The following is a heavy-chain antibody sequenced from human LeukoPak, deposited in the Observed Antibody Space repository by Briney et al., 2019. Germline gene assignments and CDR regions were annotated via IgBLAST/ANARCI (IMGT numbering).Heavy chain of an antibody. CDR3: ARGNYGDYWYFQH. D-gene: IGHD4-17*01. J-gene: IGHJ1*01. Sequence: SETLSLTCTVSGGSISDYSWSWFRQPAGKGLEWIGRIYDSGSTNYNPSLKSRVTMSEDASKNQFSLKLTSVTAADTAVYYCARGNYGDYWYFQHWGQGTLVTVSS. V-gene: IGHV4-4*07. CDR2: IYDSGST. CDR1: GGSISDYS.